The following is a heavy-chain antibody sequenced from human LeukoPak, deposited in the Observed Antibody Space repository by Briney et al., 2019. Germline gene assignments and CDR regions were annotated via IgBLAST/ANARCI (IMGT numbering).Heavy chain of an antibody. CDR2: VNHGGST. CDR3: ARDYVGVAGTFDY. V-gene: IGHV4-30-2*01. Sequence: SQTLSLTCAVSGVSISSGGYSWSWIRQPPGKGLEWIGEVNHGGSTNYNPSLKSRVTISIDTSKNQFSLKLSSVTAADTAVYYCARDYVGVAGTFDYWGQGTLVTVSS. D-gene: IGHD6-19*01. CDR1: GVSISSGGYS. J-gene: IGHJ4*02.